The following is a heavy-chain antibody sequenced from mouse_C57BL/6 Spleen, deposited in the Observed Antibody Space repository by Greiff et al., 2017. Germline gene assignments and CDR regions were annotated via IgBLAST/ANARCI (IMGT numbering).Heavy chain of an antibody. CDR2: IYPGSGST. CDR1: GYTFTSYW. CDR3: SRAPYGYYAMDY. Sequence: QVQLQQPGAELVKPGASVKMSCKASGYTFTSYWITWVKQRPGQGLEWIGVIYPGSGSTNYNEKFKSKATLTVDTSSSTAYMQLSILASEDSAVYYCSRAPYGYYAMDYWGQGTSVTVSS. V-gene: IGHV1-55*01. J-gene: IGHJ4*01. D-gene: IGHD1-1*02.